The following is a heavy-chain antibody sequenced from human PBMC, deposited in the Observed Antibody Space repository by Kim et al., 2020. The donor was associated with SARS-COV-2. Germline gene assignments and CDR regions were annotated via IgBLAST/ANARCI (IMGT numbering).Heavy chain of an antibody. J-gene: IGHJ4*01. V-gene: IGHV4-38-2*02. CDR2: IYHSGST. Sequence: SETLSLTCSVSGHSISRGYYWGWIRQPPGKRLEWIGSIYHSGSTHYNPSLKSRVTMSVDTSKNQFSLKLTSVTAADTAVYYCARDTTSYSSGWSYLEYWG. D-gene: IGHD6-19*01. CDR3: ARDTTSYSSGWSYLEY. CDR1: GHSISRGYY.